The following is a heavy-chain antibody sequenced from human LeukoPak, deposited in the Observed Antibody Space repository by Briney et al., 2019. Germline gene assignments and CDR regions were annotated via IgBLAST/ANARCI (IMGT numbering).Heavy chain of an antibody. CDR2: ISVYNGNT. V-gene: IGHV1-18*01. Sequence: ASVKVSCKASGYIFTNYGINWVRQAPGQGLEWMGWISVYNGNTNYAQKFQGRVTMTTERSTNTAYMELSRLRSDDTAVYYCARVGAAASPLDAFDIWGQGTMVTVSS. J-gene: IGHJ3*02. CDR3: ARVGAAASPLDAFDI. D-gene: IGHD6-13*01. CDR1: GYIFTNYG.